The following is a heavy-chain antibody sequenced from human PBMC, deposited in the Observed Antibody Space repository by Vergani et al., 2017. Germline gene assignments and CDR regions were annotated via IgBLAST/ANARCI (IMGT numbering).Heavy chain of an antibody. V-gene: IGHV4-34*02. CDR3: VRAGIWLPNN. CDR1: GGSLSGSY. D-gene: IGHD3-9*01. J-gene: IGHJ4*02. CDR2: INHSGSA. Sequence: QVQLQQWGAGLVKPSETLSLTCVVHGGSLSGSYWSWIRQPPGKGLEWIGEINHSGSANYNPSIQSRVTISIDTSKNQFSLRLFSVTAADKAVYYCVRAGIWLPNNWGQGTLVTVS.